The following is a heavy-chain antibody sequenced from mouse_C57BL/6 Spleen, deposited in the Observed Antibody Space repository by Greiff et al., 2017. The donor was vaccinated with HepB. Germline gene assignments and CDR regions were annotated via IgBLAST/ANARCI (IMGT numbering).Heavy chain of an antibody. CDR2: ISDGGSYT. CDR3: ARDQGNWDVDYYFDY. V-gene: IGHV5-4*01. D-gene: IGHD4-1*01. Sequence: EVKLVESGGGLVKPGGSLKLSCAASGFTFSSYAMSWVRQTPEKRLEWVATISDGGSYTYYPDNVKGRFTISRDNAKNNLYLQMSHLKSEDTAMYYCARDQGNWDVDYYFDYWGQGTTLTVSS. J-gene: IGHJ2*01. CDR1: GFTFSSYA.